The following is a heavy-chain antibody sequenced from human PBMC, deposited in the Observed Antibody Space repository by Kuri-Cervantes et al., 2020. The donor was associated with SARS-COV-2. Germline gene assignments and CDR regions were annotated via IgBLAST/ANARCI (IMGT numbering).Heavy chain of an antibody. CDR2: INHSGST. J-gene: IGHJ4*02. D-gene: IGHD6-19*01. Sequence: SETLSLTCTVSGGSISGYYWSWIRQPPGKGLEWIGEINHSGSTNYNPSLKSRVTISVDTSKNQFSLKLSSVTAADTAAYYCARDIAVASGYYFDYWGQGTLVTVSS. CDR3: ARDIAVASGYYFDY. CDR1: GGSISGYY. V-gene: IGHV4-34*01.